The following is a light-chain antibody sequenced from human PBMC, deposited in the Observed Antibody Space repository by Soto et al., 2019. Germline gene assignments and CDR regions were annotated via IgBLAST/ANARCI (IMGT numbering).Light chain of an antibody. CDR3: QQFTNYRLI. CDR2: AAS. CDR1: QGSSSS. J-gene: IGKJ4*01. V-gene: IGKV1-9*01. Sequence: DIQLTQSPSLLSASVGDRVTITCRASQGSSSSLAWYQQKPGRAPKLLIYAASTLQSGVPSRFSGSRSGTDVTLTIGSLQPEDFASYYCQQFTNYRLIFGGGTKVEIK.